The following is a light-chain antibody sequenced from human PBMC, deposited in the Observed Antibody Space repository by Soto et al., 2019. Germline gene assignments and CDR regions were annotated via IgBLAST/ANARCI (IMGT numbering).Light chain of an antibody. CDR1: QGISSY. V-gene: IGKV1-9*01. Sequence: DIQLTQSPSFLSASVGDRVTITCRASQGISSYLAWYQQKPGKAPKLLIYAASTLQSGVRSRFSGSGSGTEFTLTISSLQPEDFATYCCQQLNSYPLTFGGGTKVEIK. J-gene: IGKJ4*01. CDR2: AAS. CDR3: QQLNSYPLT.